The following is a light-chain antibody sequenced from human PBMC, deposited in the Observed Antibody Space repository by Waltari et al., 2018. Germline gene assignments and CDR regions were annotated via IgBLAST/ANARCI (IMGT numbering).Light chain of an antibody. J-gene: IGKJ4*01. CDR1: QTIPRY. CDR3: QQTNSLPLT. V-gene: IGKV1-39*01. Sequence: DIQMTQSPSSLSASVGDRVTITCRASQTIPRYLNWYQQNPGKAPKLLIYGISSLQSGVPSRFSGSGSGTDFTLTISSLQPEDFATYYCQQTNSLPLTFGGGTKVDIK. CDR2: GIS.